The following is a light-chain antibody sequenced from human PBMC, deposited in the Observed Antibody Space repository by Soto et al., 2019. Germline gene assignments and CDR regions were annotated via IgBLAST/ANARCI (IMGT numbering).Light chain of an antibody. CDR2: WAS. V-gene: IGKV4-1*01. J-gene: IGKJ2*01. Sequence: DIVMTQSPDSLAVSLGERTTINCKSSQSLFYSSNNKNFLAWYQQKAGQPPKLLIYWASTRESGVPDRFSGSGSGAEFNLTITSVQAEDAGVYYCQHYFTTPRTFGQGTRLEI. CDR3: QHYFTTPRT. CDR1: QSLFYSSNNKNF.